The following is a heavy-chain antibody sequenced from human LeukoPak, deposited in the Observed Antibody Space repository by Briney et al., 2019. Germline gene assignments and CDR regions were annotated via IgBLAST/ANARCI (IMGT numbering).Heavy chain of an antibody. J-gene: IGHJ3*02. V-gene: IGHV4-59*01. CDR2: IYYSGST. CDR3: ARVWGSGGYGAFDI. CDR1: GGSISSYY. D-gene: IGHD3-10*01. Sequence: SGTLSLTCTVSGGSISSYYWSWIRQAPGKGLEWIGYIYYSGSTNYNPSLKSRVTISVHTSKNQFSLKLSSVTAADTAVYYCARVWGSGGYGAFDIWGQGTMVTVSS.